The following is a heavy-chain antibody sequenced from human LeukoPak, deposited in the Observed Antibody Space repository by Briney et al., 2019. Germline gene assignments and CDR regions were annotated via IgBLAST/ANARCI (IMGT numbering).Heavy chain of an antibody. CDR3: ARTGIAARPTVWFDP. V-gene: IGHV3-74*01. Sequence: GGSLRLSCAASGFTFTNYWMHWVRQAPGKGLVWVSHINSDGRSTTYADSVKGRFTISRDNAKNTLYLQMNSLRAEDTAVYYCARTGIAARPTVWFDPWGQGTLVTVSP. CDR1: GFTFTNYW. D-gene: IGHD6-6*01. CDR2: INSDGRST. J-gene: IGHJ5*02.